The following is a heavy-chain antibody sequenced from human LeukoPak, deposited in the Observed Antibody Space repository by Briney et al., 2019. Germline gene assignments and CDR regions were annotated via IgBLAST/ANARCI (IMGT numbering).Heavy chain of an antibody. V-gene: IGHV1-8*01. J-gene: IGHJ6*03. CDR2: MNPNSGNT. D-gene: IGHD3-3*01. CDR1: GYTFTSYD. Sequence: ASVTVSCKASGYTFTSYDINWVRQAPGQGLEGMGWMNPNSGNTVYAQKFQGRVTMTRNTSISTAYMELSSLRSEDTAVYYCARGQLTKITIFGVVMQDYYYMDVWGKGTTVTVSS. CDR3: ARGQLTKITIFGVVMQDYYYMDV.